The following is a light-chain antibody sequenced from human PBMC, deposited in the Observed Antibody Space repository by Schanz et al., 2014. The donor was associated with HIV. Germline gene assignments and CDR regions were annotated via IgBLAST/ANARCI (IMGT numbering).Light chain of an antibody. CDR1: SSNIGAGYH. CDR3: QSYDSGLSGVV. Sequence: QSVLTQPPSVSGAPGQRVTISCTGSSSNIGAGYHVQWYQQLPGTAPKLLISGNNNRPSGVPDRFSGSKSGTSVSLAITDLQTEDEADYYCQSYDSGLSGVVFGGGTKLTVL. V-gene: IGLV1-40*01. J-gene: IGLJ2*01. CDR2: GNN.